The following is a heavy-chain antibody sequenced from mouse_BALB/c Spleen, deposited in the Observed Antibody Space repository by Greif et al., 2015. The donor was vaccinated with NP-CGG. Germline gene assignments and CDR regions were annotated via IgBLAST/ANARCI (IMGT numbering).Heavy chain of an antibody. CDR3: ARSGGNYFDY. Sequence: EVQGVESGGGLVQPGGSRKLSCAASGSTFSSFGMHWVRQAPEKGLEWVAYISSGSSTIYYADTVKGRFTISRDNPKNTLFLQMTSLRSEDTAMYYCARSGGNYFDYWGQGTTLTVSS. J-gene: IGHJ2*01. V-gene: IGHV5-17*02. CDR2: ISSGSSTI. CDR1: GSTFSSFG. D-gene: IGHD3-2*02.